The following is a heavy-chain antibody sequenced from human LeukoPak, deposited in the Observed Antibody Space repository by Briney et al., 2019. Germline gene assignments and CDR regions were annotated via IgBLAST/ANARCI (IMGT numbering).Heavy chain of an antibody. D-gene: IGHD3-22*01. J-gene: IGHJ4*02. CDR1: GGSISSYY. CDR2: IYYSGST. CDR3: ARGIYDSSGYYRLDY. V-gene: IGHV4-59*08. Sequence: SETLSLTCTVSGGSISSYYWSWIRQPPGKGLEWIGYIYYSGSTNYNPSLKSRVTISVDTSKNQFSLKLSSVTAADTAVYYCARGIYDSSGYYRLDYWGQGTLVTVSS.